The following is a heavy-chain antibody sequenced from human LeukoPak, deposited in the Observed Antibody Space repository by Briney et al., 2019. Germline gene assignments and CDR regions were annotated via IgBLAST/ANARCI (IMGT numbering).Heavy chain of an antibody. CDR3: ARAGDNTTMVTQ. CDR2: ISGGSNYI. J-gene: IGHJ4*02. V-gene: IGHV3-21*01. D-gene: IGHD5-18*01. Sequence: PGGSLRLSCAASGFTFTSYLMTWVRQAPGKGLEWVSGISGGSNYIYYADSVKGRFTISRDNAMNSLYLQMNSLRAEDTAVYYCARAGDNTTMVTQWGQGTLVTVSS. CDR1: GFTFTSYL.